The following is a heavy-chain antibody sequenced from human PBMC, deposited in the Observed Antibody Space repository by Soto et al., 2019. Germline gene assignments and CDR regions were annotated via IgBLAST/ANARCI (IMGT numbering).Heavy chain of an antibody. V-gene: IGHV4-31*03. CDR1: GGSISSGGYY. D-gene: IGHD2-15*01. CDR3: ARGYCSGDSCYYFYYGMDV. Sequence: QVQLQESGPGLVKSSQTLSLTCTVSGGSISSGGYYWSWIRQHPGKGLEWTGYIYYSGSTYYNPSLKSRVSISVDTSKNQFSLKLSSVAAADTAVYYCARGYCSGDSCYYFYYGMDVWGQGTTVTVSS. CDR2: IYYSGST. J-gene: IGHJ6*02.